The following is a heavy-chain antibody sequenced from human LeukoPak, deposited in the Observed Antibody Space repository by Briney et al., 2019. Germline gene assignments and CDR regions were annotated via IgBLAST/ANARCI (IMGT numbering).Heavy chain of an antibody. V-gene: IGHV4-39*01. J-gene: IGHJ4*02. CDR2: IYYSGIT. Sequence: SETLSLTCTVSGASISGSSHYLWGWIRQTPGKGLEWIGSIYYSGITYYTPSLKSRLTISVDTSRNQFSLKLSSVSAADTAVYYCARYSGMGYSQGTYSNSWGQGTRVTVSS. CDR1: GASISGSSHY. D-gene: IGHD1-26*01. CDR3: ARYSGMGYSQGTYSNS.